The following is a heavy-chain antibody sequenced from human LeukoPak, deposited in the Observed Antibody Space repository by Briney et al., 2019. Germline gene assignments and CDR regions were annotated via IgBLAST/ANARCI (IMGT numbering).Heavy chain of an antibody. V-gene: IGHV3-48*03. CDR1: GFTFSSYE. CDR2: ISSSGSTI. D-gene: IGHD3-10*01. Sequence: GGSLRLSCAASGFTFSSYEMNWVRQAPGKGLEWVSYISSSGSTIYYADSVKGRFTISRDNAKNSLYLQMNSLRAEDTAVYYCARDWILWFGSLREDAFDVWGQGTMVTVSS. J-gene: IGHJ3*01. CDR3: ARDWILWFGSLREDAFDV.